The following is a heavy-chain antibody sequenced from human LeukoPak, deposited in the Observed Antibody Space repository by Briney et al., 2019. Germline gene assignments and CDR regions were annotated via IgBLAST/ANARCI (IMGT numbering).Heavy chain of an antibody. Sequence: AGGSLRLSCAASGFTFSSYATSWVRQAPGKGLEWVSGISGSGDNTYYADSVKGRFTISRDNSKNTLCVQVNSLGTEDTAAYYCAKGSYYDSSGSFYFDYWGQGTLVTVSS. CDR3: AKGSYYDSSGSFYFDY. CDR1: GFTFSSYA. D-gene: IGHD3-22*01. CDR2: ISGSGDNT. V-gene: IGHV3-23*01. J-gene: IGHJ4*02.